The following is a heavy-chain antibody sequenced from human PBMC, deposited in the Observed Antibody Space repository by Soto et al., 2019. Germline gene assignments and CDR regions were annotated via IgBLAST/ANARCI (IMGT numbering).Heavy chain of an antibody. J-gene: IGHJ5*02. Sequence: QVQLQQWGAGLLKPSETLSLTCAVYGGSFSGYYWSWIRQPPGKGLEWIGEINHSGSTNYNPSLKSRVTISVDTSKNQFSLKLSSVTAADTAVYYCARDRPTMNWFDPWGQGTLVTVFS. CDR3: ARDRPTMNWFDP. V-gene: IGHV4-34*01. D-gene: IGHD3-10*01. CDR1: GGSFSGYY. CDR2: INHSGST.